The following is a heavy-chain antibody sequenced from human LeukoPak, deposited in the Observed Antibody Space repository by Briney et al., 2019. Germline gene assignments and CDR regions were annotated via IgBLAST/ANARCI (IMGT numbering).Heavy chain of an antibody. CDR2: MNPNSGNT. D-gene: IGHD3-22*01. Sequence: ASVKVSCKASGYTLSSYDINWVRQATGQGLEWMGWMNPNSGNTGYAQKFQGRVTMTRNTSINTAYMELSSLRSEDTAVYYCARVYSRRSSGYYYADYWGQGALVTVSS. CDR3: ARVYSRRSSGYYYADY. J-gene: IGHJ4*02. V-gene: IGHV1-8*01. CDR1: GYTLSSYD.